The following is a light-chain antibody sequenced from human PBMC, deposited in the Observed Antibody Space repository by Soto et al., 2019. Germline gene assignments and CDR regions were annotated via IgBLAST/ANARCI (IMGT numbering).Light chain of an antibody. CDR1: QGISSS. Sequence: IQLTQSPSSVSASVLDVVSVALPASQGISSSLAWYQQTPGKAPKFLIYAASTLQSGVPARFSGSGSGTDFTLTISSLQPEDFATYYCQQVNSYPLTFGGGTKVDIK. J-gene: IGKJ4*01. CDR2: AAS. CDR3: QQVNSYPLT. V-gene: IGKV1-9*01.